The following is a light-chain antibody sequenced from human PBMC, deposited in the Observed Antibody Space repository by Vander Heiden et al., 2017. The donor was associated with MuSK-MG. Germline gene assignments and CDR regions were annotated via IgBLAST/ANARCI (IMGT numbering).Light chain of an antibody. CDR1: QSDAYNYNNY. J-gene: IGKJ4*01. V-gene: IGKV4-1*01. CDR2: WAS. CDR3: QQYFNNLPLT. Sequence: DIVKTQSPDTLALSLGEKATINCRSSQSDAYNYNNYLAWYKQKPARPPRLLIYWASARESGVPDRFTGSGCGTHFTLTISNRQADDVAVYYCQQYFNNLPLTFGGGTKMEIK.